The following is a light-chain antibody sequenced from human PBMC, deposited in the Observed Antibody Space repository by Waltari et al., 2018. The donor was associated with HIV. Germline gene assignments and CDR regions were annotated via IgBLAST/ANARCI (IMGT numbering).Light chain of an antibody. CDR3: SSYAGSNKGV. CDR1: SSDVAGSNY. CDR2: EVS. Sequence: QSALPQPPPASASPGQSVTIPCTGTSSDVAGSNYVSWYQQHPGKAPKLMIYEVSMRPSGVPDRFSGSKSGNTASLTVSGLQAEDEADYYCSSYAGSNKGVFGTGTKVTVL. J-gene: IGLJ1*01. V-gene: IGLV2-8*01.